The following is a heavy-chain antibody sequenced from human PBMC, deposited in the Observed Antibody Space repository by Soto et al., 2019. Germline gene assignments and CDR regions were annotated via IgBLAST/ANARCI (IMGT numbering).Heavy chain of an antibody. Sequence: EVQLVESWGGLVQPGGSLRLTCVASGFPFSIYSMNWVRQAPGKGLEWSSYITSDTNTIKYADSVKGRFTISRDNAKNLVYLQMNSLRDEDTAVYFCARSVEGHFDYWGQGTVVTVSS. CDR1: GFPFSIYS. J-gene: IGHJ4*02. CDR3: ARSVEGHFDY. V-gene: IGHV3-48*02. D-gene: IGHD6-19*01. CDR2: ITSDTNTI.